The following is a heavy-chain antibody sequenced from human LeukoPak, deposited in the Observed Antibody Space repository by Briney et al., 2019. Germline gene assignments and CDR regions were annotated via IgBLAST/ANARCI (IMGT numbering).Heavy chain of an antibody. CDR2: ISAYNGNT. CDR1: GHTFTSYG. V-gene: IGHV1-18*01. D-gene: IGHD3-22*01. Sequence: RASVKVSCKASGHTFTSYGISWVRQAPGQGLEWMGWISAYNGNTNYAQKLQGRVTMTTDTSTSTAYMELGSLRSDDTAVYYCARDLKMYYYDSSGYSDFDYWGQGTLVTVSS. J-gene: IGHJ4*02. CDR3: ARDLKMYYYDSSGYSDFDY.